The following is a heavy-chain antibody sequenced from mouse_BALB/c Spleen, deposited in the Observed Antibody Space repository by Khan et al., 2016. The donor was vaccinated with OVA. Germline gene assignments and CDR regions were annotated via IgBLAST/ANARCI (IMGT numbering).Heavy chain of an antibody. V-gene: IGHV1-81*01. Sequence: QVQLKESGPELVKPGASVKMSCKASGYTFTYYGITWVKQRTGQGLEWIGEIYPGSGNAYYNERFKGKATLTADKSSNTTHMQLSSLTSEDSAVFCGARGDGYYVYFDYWGQGTTLTVSS. J-gene: IGHJ2*01. D-gene: IGHD2-3*01. CDR2: IYPGSGNA. CDR1: GYTFTYYG. CDR3: ARGDGYYVYFDY.